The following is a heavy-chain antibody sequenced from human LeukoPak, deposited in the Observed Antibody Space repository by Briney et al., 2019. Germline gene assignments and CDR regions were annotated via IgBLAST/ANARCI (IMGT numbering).Heavy chain of an antibody. D-gene: IGHD3-3*01. CDR2: IYYSGST. CDR3: ARSSGVVIHNWFDP. Sequence: SETLSLTCTVSGGSIRGSSYYWVWIRQPPGKGLEWIGTIYYSGSTYYNPSIKSRVTISADTSKNQLSLKVRSVTAADTAVYYCARSSGVVIHNWFDPWGQGTLVTVSS. J-gene: IGHJ5*02. CDR1: GGSIRGSSYY. V-gene: IGHV4-39*01.